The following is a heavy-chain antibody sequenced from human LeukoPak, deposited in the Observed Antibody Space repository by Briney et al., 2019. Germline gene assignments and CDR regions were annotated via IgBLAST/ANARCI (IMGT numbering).Heavy chain of an antibody. CDR2: IIPIFGTA. D-gene: IGHD2-15*01. CDR3: ARADCSGGSCYRYYYYGMDV. V-gene: IGHV1-69*01. CDR1: GGTFRSYA. J-gene: IGHJ6*04. Sequence: SVKVSCKASGGTFRSYAISWVRQAPGQGLEWMGGIIPIFGTANYAQKFQGRVTITADESTSTAYMELSSLRSEDTAVYYCARADCSGGSCYRYYYYGMDVWGKGTTVTVSS.